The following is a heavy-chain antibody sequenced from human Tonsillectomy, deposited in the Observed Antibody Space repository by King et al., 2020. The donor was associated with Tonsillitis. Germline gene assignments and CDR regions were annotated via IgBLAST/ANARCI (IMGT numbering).Heavy chain of an antibody. CDR2: ISYDGSNK. J-gene: IGHJ6*02. D-gene: IGHD6-6*01. V-gene: IGHV3-30-3*01. CDR1: GFIFSRNA. Sequence: HVQLVESGGGVVQPGRSLRLSCAASGFIFSRNAMHWVRQAPGKGLEWVALISYDGSNKHYADSVKGRFTISRDNSKNTLYLQMNSLRAEDTAVYYCARDFYSSFYYYYGMDVWGQGTMVTVSS. CDR3: ARDFYSSFYYYYGMDV.